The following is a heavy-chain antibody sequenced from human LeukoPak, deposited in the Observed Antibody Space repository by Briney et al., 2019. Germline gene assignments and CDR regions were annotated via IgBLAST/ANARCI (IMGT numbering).Heavy chain of an antibody. CDR1: GFTFRSYG. CDR2: ISDSGGRT. V-gene: IGHV3-23*01. CDR3: ARGDYGGDYFDY. J-gene: IGHJ4*02. D-gene: IGHD4-23*01. Sequence: PGGSLRLSCAASGFTFRSYGMSWVRQAPGRGLEWVSFISDSGGRTYYAESVKGRFAISRDNSKNTLYLQMNSLRVEDTAVYYCARGDYGGDYFDYWGQGTLVTVSS.